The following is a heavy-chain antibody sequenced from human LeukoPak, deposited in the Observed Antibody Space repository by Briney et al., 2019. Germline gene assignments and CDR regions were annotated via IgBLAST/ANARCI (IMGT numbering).Heavy chain of an antibody. CDR3: ARVRVPAPRRSPSRGYGMDV. V-gene: IGHV3-7*01. Sequence: GGSLRLSCAASGITCSSSWMSWFRQPPGKGLEWVAHIKEDKSEIYYVDSVKGRFTISTDNARNSLYLQMNSLRAEDTAVYYCARVRVPAPRRSPSRGYGMDVWGQGTTVTVSS. D-gene: IGHD2-2*01. J-gene: IGHJ6*02. CDR2: IKEDKSEI. CDR1: GITCSSSW.